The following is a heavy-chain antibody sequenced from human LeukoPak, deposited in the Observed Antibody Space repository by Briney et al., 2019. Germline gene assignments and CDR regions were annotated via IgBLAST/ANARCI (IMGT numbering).Heavy chain of an antibody. CDR2: IIPIFGTA. V-gene: IGHV1-69*01. J-gene: IGHJ5*02. CDR1: GGTFSSYA. CDR3: ARAGYCSSTSCDGNNWFDP. D-gene: IGHD2-2*01. Sequence: SVKVSCKASGGTFSSYAISWVRQAPGQGLEWMGGIIPIFGTANYAQKFQGRVTITADESTSTACMELSSLRSEDTAVYYCARAGYCSSTSCDGNNWFDPWGQGTLVTVSS.